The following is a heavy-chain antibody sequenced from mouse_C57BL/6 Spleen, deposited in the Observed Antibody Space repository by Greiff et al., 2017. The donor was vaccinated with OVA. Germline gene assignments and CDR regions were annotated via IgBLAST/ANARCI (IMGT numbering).Heavy chain of an antibody. Sequence: VQLQQSGPELVKPGASVKISCKASGYSFTGYYMNWVKQSPEKSLEWIGEINPSTGGTTYNQKFKAKATLTVDKSSSTAYMQLKSLTSEDSAVYYCARAYDYDGVFAYWGQGTLVTVSA. J-gene: IGHJ3*01. CDR3: ARAYDYDGVFAY. D-gene: IGHD2-4*01. CDR2: INPSTGGT. CDR1: GYSFTGYY. V-gene: IGHV1-42*01.